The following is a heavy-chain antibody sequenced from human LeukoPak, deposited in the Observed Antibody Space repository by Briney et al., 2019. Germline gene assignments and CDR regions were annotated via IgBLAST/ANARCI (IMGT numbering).Heavy chain of an antibody. CDR2: IIPIFGTA. V-gene: IGHV1-69*05. D-gene: IGHD2-15*01. J-gene: IGHJ3*02. CDR1: GGTFSSYA. CDR3: ARGDIVVVVAATLLHAFDI. Sequence: SVKVSCKASGGTFSSYAISWVRQAPGQVLEGMGGIIPIFGTANYAQKFQGRVTITTDESTSTAYMELSSLRSEDTAVYYCARGDIVVVVAATLLHAFDIWGQGTMVTVSS.